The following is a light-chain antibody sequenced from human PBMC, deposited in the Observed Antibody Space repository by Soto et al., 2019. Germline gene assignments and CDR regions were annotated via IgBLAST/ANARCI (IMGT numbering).Light chain of an antibody. CDR1: QSVGTY. CDR2: DSS. V-gene: IGKV3-11*01. CDR3: QQRSDWPYT. Sequence: EIVLTQSPATLSLSPGERATLSCRASQSVGTYFAWYQQKPGQAPRLLIYDSSNRATGIPARFSGSGSGTDFTLTISSREPEDFAVYYCQQRSDWPYTFGGGTKVEIK. J-gene: IGKJ4*01.